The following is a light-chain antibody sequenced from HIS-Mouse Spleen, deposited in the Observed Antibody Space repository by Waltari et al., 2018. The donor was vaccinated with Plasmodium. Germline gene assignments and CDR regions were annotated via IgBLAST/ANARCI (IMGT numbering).Light chain of an antibody. J-gene: IGLJ2*01. Sequence: QSALTQPPSASGSPGQSVTISRTGTSSDVGGYNYVSWYQQHPGKAPKLMIYEVRKGPSGVPNRFSGSKSGNTASLTVSGLQAEDEADYYCSSYAGSNNLVFGGGTKLTVL. V-gene: IGLV2-8*01. CDR3: SSYAGSNNLV. CDR2: EVR. CDR1: SSDVGGYNY.